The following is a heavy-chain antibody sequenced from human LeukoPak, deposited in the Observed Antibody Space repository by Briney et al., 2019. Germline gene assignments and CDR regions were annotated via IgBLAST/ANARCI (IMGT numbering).Heavy chain of an antibody. CDR2: IWYDGSNK. CDR3: ARDIGYSYGYVGHWFDP. V-gene: IGHV3-33*01. CDR1: GFTFSSYG. D-gene: IGHD5-18*01. Sequence: GGSLRLSCAASGFTFSSYGMHWVRQAPGKGLEWVAVIWYDGSNKYYADSVKRRFTISRDNSKNTLYLQMNSLRAEDTAVYYCARDIGYSYGYVGHWFDPWGQGTLVTVSS. J-gene: IGHJ5*02.